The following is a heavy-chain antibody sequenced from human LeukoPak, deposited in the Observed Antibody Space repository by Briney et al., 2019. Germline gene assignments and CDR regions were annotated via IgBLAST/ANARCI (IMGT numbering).Heavy chain of an antibody. Sequence: GGSLRPSCAASGFTFSSYEMNWLRQAPGKGLEWVSFISFSGTTIYYADSVKGRFTISRDNAKNSLYLQINSLRAEDTAVYYCARDTGGSSAYWYFDLWGRGTLVTVSS. CDR1: GFTFSSYE. V-gene: IGHV3-48*03. D-gene: IGHD3-16*01. CDR2: ISFSGTTI. CDR3: ARDTGGSSAYWYFDL. J-gene: IGHJ2*01.